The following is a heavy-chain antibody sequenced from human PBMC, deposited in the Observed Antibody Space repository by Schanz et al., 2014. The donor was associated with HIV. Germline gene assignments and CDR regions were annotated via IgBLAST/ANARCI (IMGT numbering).Heavy chain of an antibody. D-gene: IGHD2-21*02. Sequence: QVQLQQWGAGLLKPSETLSLTCAVYGSSVTYFYWTWIRQSPGKGLEWIAEVNHSGDTNYNPSLKSRVTISVDTSKNQFSLKLDSVTAADTAVYYCARVGYGGNSDWFDPWGQGTLVTVSS. CDR3: ARVGYGGNSDWFDP. CDR2: VNHSGDT. J-gene: IGHJ5*02. CDR1: GSSVTYFY. V-gene: IGHV4-34*02.